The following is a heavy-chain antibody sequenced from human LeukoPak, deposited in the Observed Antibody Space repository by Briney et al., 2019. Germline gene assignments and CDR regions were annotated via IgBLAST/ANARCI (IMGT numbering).Heavy chain of an antibody. CDR1: GFTFSSYS. J-gene: IGHJ4*02. CDR3: ARGGAARPDY. V-gene: IGHV3-23*01. CDR2: ISGGGGET. D-gene: IGHD6-6*01. Sequence: GGSLRLSCAASGFTFSSYSMSWVRQAPGKGLEWVSVISGGGGETFYADSVKGRFTISRDNSKNTLYLQMNSLRAEDTAVYYCARGGAARPDYWGQGTLVTVSS.